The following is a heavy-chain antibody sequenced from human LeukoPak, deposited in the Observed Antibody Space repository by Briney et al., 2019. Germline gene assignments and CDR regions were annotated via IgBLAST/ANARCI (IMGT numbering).Heavy chain of an antibody. Sequence: SETLSLTCAVYGGSFSGYYWSWIRQPPGKGLEWIGEINHSGSTNYNPSLKSRVTISVDTSKNQFSLKLSSVTAADTAVYYCARHRYYDILTGYYNVFDYWGQGTLVTVSS. D-gene: IGHD3-9*01. V-gene: IGHV4-34*01. CDR2: INHSGST. CDR3: ARHRYYDILTGYYNVFDY. CDR1: GGSFSGYY. J-gene: IGHJ4*02.